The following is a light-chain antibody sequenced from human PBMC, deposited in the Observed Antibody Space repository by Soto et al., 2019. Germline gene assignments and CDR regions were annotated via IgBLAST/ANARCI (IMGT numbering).Light chain of an antibody. CDR1: QSVSSN. J-gene: IGKJ4*01. CDR2: DS. CDR3: QQYNNWPLT. V-gene: IGKV3-15*01. Sequence: EIVMTQSPATLSVSPGERATLSCRASQSVSSNLAWYQQKPGQAPRLLIYDSTRATGIPARFSGSGSGTEFTLTISSLQSEDFAVYYCQQYNNWPLTFGGGTKVEIK.